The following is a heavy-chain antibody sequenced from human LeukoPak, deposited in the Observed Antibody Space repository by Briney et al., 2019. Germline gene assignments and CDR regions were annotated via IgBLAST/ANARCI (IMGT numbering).Heavy chain of an antibody. D-gene: IGHD3-10*01. J-gene: IGHJ4*02. CDR3: ARDLVRGPSDY. CDR1: RFTFSDYY. CDR2: ISSGSSYT. Sequence: GGSLRLSCAASRFTFSDYYIGWVRQAPGKGLEWLSYISSGSSYTNYADSVKGRFTISRDNAKNSLYLQMNSLRSEDTAVYYCARDLVRGPSDYWGQGTLVTVSS. V-gene: IGHV3-11*06.